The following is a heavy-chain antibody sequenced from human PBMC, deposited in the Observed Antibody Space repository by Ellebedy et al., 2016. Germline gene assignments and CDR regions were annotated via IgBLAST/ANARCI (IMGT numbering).Heavy chain of an antibody. J-gene: IGHJ4*02. CDR1: GFTFSSYA. Sequence: GESLKISCAASGFTFSSYAMHWVRQAPGKGLEWVAVISYDGSNKYYADSVKGRFTISRDNSKNTLYLQMNSLRAEDTAVYYCARDGDIVVVVAATLFDYWGQGTLVTVSS. V-gene: IGHV3-30*04. D-gene: IGHD2-15*01. CDR3: ARDGDIVVVVAATLFDY. CDR2: ISYDGSNK.